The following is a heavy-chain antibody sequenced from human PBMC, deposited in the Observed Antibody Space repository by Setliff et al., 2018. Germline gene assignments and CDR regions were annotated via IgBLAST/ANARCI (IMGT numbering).Heavy chain of an antibody. Sequence: SVKVSCKASGGTFSSYAISWVRQAPGQELEWMGGIIPIFGTANYAQKFQGRVTITTDESTSTAYMEPSSLRSEDTAVYYCARDGPQTTPSGWYFDLWGRGTLVTVSS. J-gene: IGHJ2*01. CDR1: GGTFSSYA. CDR3: ARDGPQTTPSGWYFDL. V-gene: IGHV1-69*05. D-gene: IGHD4-17*01. CDR2: IIPIFGTA.